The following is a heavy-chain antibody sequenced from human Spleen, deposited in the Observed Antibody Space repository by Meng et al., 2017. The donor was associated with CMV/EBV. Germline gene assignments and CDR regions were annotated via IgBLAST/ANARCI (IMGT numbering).Heavy chain of an antibody. CDR1: GFNFSSYG. Sequence: GESLKISCAASGFNFSSYGMHWVRQAPGKGLEWVAFIRFDENNKYYADSVKGRFTISRDNSKNTLYLQMNSLRVEDTAVYYCAKEEAHYDFWSGGYNYNGMDVWGQGTTVTVSS. V-gene: IGHV3-30*02. CDR2: IRFDENNK. CDR3: AKEEAHYDFWSGGYNYNGMDV. D-gene: IGHD3-3*01. J-gene: IGHJ6*02.